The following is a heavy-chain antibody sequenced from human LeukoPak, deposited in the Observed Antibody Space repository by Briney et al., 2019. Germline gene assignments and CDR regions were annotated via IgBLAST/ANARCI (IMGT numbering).Heavy chain of an antibody. CDR1: GYTFTTYY. CDR3: ARSDDSHGSDY. CDR2: INPSSGGT. V-gene: IGHV1-46*01. Sequence: ASVKVSCKASGYTFTTYYMHWVRQAPGQGLEWMGIINPSSGGTSYAQKFQGRVTMTRDTSTRTVYMDLSSLRSEDTAVYYCARSDDSHGSDYWGQGTLVTVSS. D-gene: IGHD3-10*01. J-gene: IGHJ4*02.